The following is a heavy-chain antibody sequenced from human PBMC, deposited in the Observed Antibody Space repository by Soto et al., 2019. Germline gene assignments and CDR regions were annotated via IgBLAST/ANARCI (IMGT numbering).Heavy chain of an antibody. CDR1: GGSISSYY. V-gene: IGHV4-59*08. CDR3: ARHARYYDILTGYSTLSWFDP. J-gene: IGHJ5*02. Sequence: PSETLSLTCTVSGGSISSYYWSWIRQPPGKGLEWIGCIYYSGSTNYNPSLKSRVTISVDTSKNQFSLKLSSVTAADTAVYYCARHARYYDILTGYSTLSWFDPWGQGTLVTVSS. D-gene: IGHD3-9*01. CDR2: IYYSGST.